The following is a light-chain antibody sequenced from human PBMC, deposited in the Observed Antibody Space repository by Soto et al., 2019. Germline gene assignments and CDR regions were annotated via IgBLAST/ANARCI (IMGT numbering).Light chain of an antibody. J-gene: IGKJ1*01. CDR3: QHYNSYSEA. V-gene: IGKV1-5*03. Sequence: DIQMTQSPSTLSASVGDRVTITCRASQSISSWLAWYQQKPGKVPKLLIYKASSLESGVPSRFSGSGSGTEFTLTISSLQPDDFATYYCQHYNSYSEAFGQGTKVGIK. CDR2: KAS. CDR1: QSISSW.